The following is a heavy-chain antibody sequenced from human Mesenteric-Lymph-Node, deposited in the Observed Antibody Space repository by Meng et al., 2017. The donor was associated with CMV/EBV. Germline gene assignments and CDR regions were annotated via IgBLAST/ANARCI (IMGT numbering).Heavy chain of an antibody. CDR3: ARDPGVDF. V-gene: IGHV3-30-3*01. Sequence: LGLSCAAPGFTFSSYAMHWVRQAPGKGLEWVAVISYDGSNKYYADSVKGRFTISRDNSKNTLYLQMNSLRAEDTAVYYCARDPGVDFWGQGTLVTVSS. J-gene: IGHJ4*02. CDR1: GFTFSSYA. D-gene: IGHD3-3*01. CDR2: ISYDGSNK.